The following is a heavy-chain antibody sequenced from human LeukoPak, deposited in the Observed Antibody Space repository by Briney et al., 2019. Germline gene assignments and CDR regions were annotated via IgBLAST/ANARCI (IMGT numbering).Heavy chain of an antibody. Sequence: SETLSLTCTVSGGSIRNYYWNWIRQPAGKGLEWIGRIYASGTTNYNPSLKSRVTMSVDTSKNQFSLKLSSVTAADTAVYYCARSGWALGSVHFAKAFDIWGQGTMVTVS. V-gene: IGHV4-4*07. CDR2: IYASGTT. D-gene: IGHD2-15*01. CDR3: ARSGWALGSVHFAKAFDI. J-gene: IGHJ3*02. CDR1: GGSIRNYY.